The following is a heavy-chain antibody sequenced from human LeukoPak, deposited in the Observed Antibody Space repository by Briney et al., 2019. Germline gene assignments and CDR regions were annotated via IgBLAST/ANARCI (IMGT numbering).Heavy chain of an antibody. V-gene: IGHV4-34*01. D-gene: IGHD3-22*01. CDR1: GGSISSYY. CDR3: ARGLGYDNSGPADY. Sequence: SETLSLTCTVSGGSISSYYWSWIRRPPGKGLEWIGEINHSGSTNYNPSLKSRVSISVDTSKKQFSLKLSSVTAGDTAVYYCARGLGYDNSGPADYWGQGTLVTVSS. CDR2: INHSGST. J-gene: IGHJ4*02.